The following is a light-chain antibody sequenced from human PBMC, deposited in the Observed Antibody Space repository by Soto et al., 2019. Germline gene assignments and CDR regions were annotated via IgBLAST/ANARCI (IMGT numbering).Light chain of an antibody. Sequence: QSALTQPASVSGSPGQSITISCTGTSSDVGGYNYVSWYQQHPGKAPKLMMYDVSNRPSGVSKRFSGSKSGNTAFLTISGLRAEDEAAYYCSSYTSSSTRVFGTGTKVTVL. CDR2: DVS. CDR1: SSDVGGYNY. V-gene: IGLV2-14*01. J-gene: IGLJ1*01. CDR3: SSYTSSSTRV.